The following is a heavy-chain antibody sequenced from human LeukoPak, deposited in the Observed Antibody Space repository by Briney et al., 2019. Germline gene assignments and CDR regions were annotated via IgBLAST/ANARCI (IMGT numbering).Heavy chain of an antibody. J-gene: IGHJ5*02. CDR2: IYTSGST. D-gene: IGHD1-7*01. CDR1: GGSISSYY. V-gene: IGHV4-4*07. CDR3: VREGFDWNYGGRWFDP. Sequence: SETLSLTCTVSGGSISSYYWSWIRQPAGKGLEWIGRIYTSGSTNYNPSLKSRVTMSVDTSKNQFSLKLSSVTAADTAVYYCVREGFDWNYGGRWFDPWGQGTLVTVSS.